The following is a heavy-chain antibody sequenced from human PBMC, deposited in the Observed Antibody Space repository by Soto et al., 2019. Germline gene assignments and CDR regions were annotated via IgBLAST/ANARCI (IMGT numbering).Heavy chain of an antibody. D-gene: IGHD3-10*01. J-gene: IGHJ6*02. Sequence: PGGSLRLSCAASGFTLTSYTMNWVRQASGKGLEWVSSITSSSSHIYYADPVKGRFTISRDNAGNSLYLQMNSLRAEDSAVYYCVRERGLSSFYGMDVWGQGTTVTVSS. CDR3: VRERGLSSFYGMDV. CDR1: GFTLTSYT. CDR2: ITSSSSHI. V-gene: IGHV3-21*01.